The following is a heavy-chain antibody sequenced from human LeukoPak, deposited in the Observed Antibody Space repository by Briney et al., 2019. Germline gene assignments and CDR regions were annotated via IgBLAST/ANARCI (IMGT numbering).Heavy chain of an antibody. J-gene: IGHJ4*02. V-gene: IGHV3-66*01. CDR3: AYERITIFGVVTGEFDY. Sequence: GGSLRLSCAASEFSVGSNYMTWVRQAPGKGLEWVSLIYSGGSTYYADSVKGRFTISRDNSKNTLYLQMNSLRAEDTAVYYCAYERITIFGVVTGEFDYWGQGTLVTVSS. CDR1: EFSVGSNY. CDR2: IYSGGST. D-gene: IGHD3-3*01.